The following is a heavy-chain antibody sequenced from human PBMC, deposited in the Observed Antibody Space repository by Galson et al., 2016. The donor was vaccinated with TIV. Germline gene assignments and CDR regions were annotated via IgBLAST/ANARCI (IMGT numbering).Heavy chain of an antibody. V-gene: IGHV1-46*01. D-gene: IGHD1-26*01. J-gene: IGHJ4*02. Sequence: SVKVSCKASGYTFTTYYIHWVRQAPGQGLGWMGVIDPSGGGTTYAQKFQARVTMTRDTSTSTVYMGLSSLKSEDTAVYYCTRDLGRRREYWGQGTLVTVSS. CDR3: TRDLGRRREY. CDR2: IDPSGGGT. CDR1: GYTFTTYY.